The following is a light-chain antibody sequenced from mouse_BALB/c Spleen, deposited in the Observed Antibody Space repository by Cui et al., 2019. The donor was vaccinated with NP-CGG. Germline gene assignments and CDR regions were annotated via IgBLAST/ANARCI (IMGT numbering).Light chain of an antibody. J-gene: IGLJ1*01. CDR2: GTN. CDR3: ALWYSNHWV. Sequence: QAVVPQESALTTSPGKTVTLTCRSSTGAVTTNHYANWVQEKPDHLFTGLIGGTNNRAPGVPARFSGSLIGDKAALTIIGAQTEDEAIYFCALWYSNHWVFGGGTKLTVL. V-gene: IGLV1*01. CDR1: TGAVTTNHY.